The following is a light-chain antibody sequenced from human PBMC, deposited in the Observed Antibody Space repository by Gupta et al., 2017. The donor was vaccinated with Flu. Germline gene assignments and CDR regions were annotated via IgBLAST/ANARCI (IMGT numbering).Light chain of an antibody. Sequence: QSALTQPASVSGSPGQSITISCAGTSRDVGGYNYVSWYQQYPGKAPKLVIYGVSNRHSGPYKRFSGSKSGDNAFLHLSGIQADDEAEYYCSPSKRRHTLVFGGGTKLTVL. V-gene: IGLV2-14*01. CDR2: GVS. CDR3: SPSKRRHTLV. CDR1: SRDVGGYNY. J-gene: IGLJ3*02.